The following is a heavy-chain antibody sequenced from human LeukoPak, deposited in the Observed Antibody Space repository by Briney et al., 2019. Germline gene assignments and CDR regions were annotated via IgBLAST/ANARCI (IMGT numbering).Heavy chain of an antibody. V-gene: IGHV1-69*13. CDR3: ASRLAIYCSSTSCGYYYYGMDV. CDR2: IIPIFGTA. D-gene: IGHD2-2*01. CDR1: GYPFTRYG. Sequence: SVKVSCKASGYPFTRYGISWVRQAPGQGLEWMGGIIPIFGTANYAQKFQGRVTITADESTSTAYMELSSLRSEDTAVYYCASRLAIYCSSTSCGYYYYGMDVWGQGTTVTVSS. J-gene: IGHJ6*02.